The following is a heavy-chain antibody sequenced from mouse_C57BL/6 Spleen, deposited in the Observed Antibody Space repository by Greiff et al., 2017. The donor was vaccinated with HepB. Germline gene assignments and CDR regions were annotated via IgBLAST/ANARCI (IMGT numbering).Heavy chain of an antibody. CDR3: TRSRYYCPWFAY. J-gene: IGHJ3*01. V-gene: IGHV1-64*01. D-gene: IGHD1-1*01. CDR2: IHPNSGST. CDR1: GYTFTSYW. Sequence: QVQLQQPGAELVKPGASVKLSCKASGYTFTSYWMHWVKQRPGQGLEWIGMIHPNSGSTNYNEKFKIKATLTVDKSSSTAYMQLSSLTSEDSAVYYGTRSRYYCPWFAYWGQGTLVTVSA.